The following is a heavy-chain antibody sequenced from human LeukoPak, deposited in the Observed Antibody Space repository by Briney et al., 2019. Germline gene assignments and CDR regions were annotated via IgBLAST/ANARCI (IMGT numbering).Heavy chain of an antibody. CDR3: ARGDSSGYSKVFDY. D-gene: IGHD3-22*01. CDR1: GFTFSTYA. CDR2: ISGSGSST. J-gene: IGHJ4*02. V-gene: IGHV3-23*01. Sequence: SGGSLRLSCAASGFTFSTYAMSWVRQAPGKGLEWVSAISGSGSSTYYADSVKGRFTISRDNSKNTLYLQMNSLRAEDTAVYYCARGDSSGYSKVFDYWGQGTLVTVSS.